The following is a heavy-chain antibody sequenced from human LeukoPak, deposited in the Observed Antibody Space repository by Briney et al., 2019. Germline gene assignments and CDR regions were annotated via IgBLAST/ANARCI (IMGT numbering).Heavy chain of an antibody. J-gene: IGHJ4*02. D-gene: IGHD1-26*01. V-gene: IGHV3-23*01. CDR2: IGCSGGDT. CDR1: GFTLSSYE. Sequence: SGGSLRLSCTVSGFTLSSYEMTWFRQAPGKGLEWVSSIGCSGGDTHYAEAVKGRFTISRDNSKNTLYLQMNSLRAEDTALYYCAKDQTPMDSGTYGFDYWGQGTLVTVSS. CDR3: AKDQTPMDSGTYGFDY.